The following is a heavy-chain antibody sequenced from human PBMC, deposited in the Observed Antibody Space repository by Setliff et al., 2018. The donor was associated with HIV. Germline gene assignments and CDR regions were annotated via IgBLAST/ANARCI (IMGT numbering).Heavy chain of an antibody. D-gene: IGHD3-22*01. V-gene: IGHV1-18*01. J-gene: IGHJ4*02. CDR1: GYTFTGYA. CDR3: ARGMDYYDTSGYYQYYFDY. CDR2: ISAYNGDT. Sequence: ASVKVSCKASGYTFTGYAISWVRQAPGQGLEWLGWISAYNGDTNYAQKVQGRVSMTRDTSISTAYMELSRLRSDDTAVYYCARGMDYYDTSGYYQYYFDYWGQGTLVTVSS.